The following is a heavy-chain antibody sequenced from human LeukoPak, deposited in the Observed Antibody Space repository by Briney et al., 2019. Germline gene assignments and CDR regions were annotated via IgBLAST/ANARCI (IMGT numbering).Heavy chain of an antibody. CDR2: FDPEDGET. D-gene: IGHD3-9*01. V-gene: IGHV1-24*01. CDR3: ATDQKKWTTRYNY. Sequence: ASVNVSRKVSGYTLTVLSMHWVRQAPGKGLGMKGGFDPEDGETIYAQKFQGRVTMTEDTSTNTAYMELSSLRSEDTAVYYCATDQKKWTTRYNYWGQGTLVTVSS. CDR1: GYTLTVLS. J-gene: IGHJ4*02.